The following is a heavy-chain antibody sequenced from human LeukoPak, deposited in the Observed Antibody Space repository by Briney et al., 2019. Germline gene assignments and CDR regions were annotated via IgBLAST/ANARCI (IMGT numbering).Heavy chain of an antibody. Sequence: GGSLRLSCAASGFTFSSYSMNWVRQAPGKGLEWVSSISSSSSYIYYADSVKGRFTISRDNAKNSLYLQMNSLRAEDTAVYYCARGSGRYYGSGRYFDYWGQGTLVTVSS. CDR3: ARGSGRYYGSGRYFDY. D-gene: IGHD3-10*01. CDR1: GFTFSSYS. V-gene: IGHV3-21*01. CDR2: ISSSSSYI. J-gene: IGHJ4*02.